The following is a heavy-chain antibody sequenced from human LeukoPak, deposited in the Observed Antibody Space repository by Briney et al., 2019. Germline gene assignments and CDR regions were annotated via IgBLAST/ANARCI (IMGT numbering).Heavy chain of an antibody. D-gene: IGHD3-10*01. CDR1: GGSFSGYY. Sequence: PSETPSLTCAVYGGSFSGYYWSWIRQPPGKGLEWIGEINHSGSTNYNPSLKSRVTISVDTSKNQFSLKLSSVTAADTAVYYCARERYYGSGSYYRKPSGMDVWGKGTTVTVSS. V-gene: IGHV4-34*01. CDR2: INHSGST. CDR3: ARERYYGSGSYYRKPSGMDV. J-gene: IGHJ6*04.